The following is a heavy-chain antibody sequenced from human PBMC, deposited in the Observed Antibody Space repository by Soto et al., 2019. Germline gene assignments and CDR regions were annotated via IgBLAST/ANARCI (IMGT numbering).Heavy chain of an antibody. D-gene: IGHD2-15*01. V-gene: IGHV4-34*01. Sequence: PSETLSLTCAVYGGSFSGYYWSWIRQPPGKGLEWIGEINHSGSTNYNPSLKSRVTISVDTSKNQFSLKLSSVTAADTAVYYCARGASRYFCCCSCPMSLYYYYYMDVWGKGTTVTAP. CDR3: ARGASRYFCCCSCPMSLYYYYYMDV. J-gene: IGHJ6*03. CDR1: GGSFSGYY. CDR2: INHSGST.